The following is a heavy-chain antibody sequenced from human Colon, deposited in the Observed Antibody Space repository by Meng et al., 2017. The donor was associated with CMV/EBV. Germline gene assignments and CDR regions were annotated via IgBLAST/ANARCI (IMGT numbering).Heavy chain of an antibody. CDR3: ARDRDFVPQGGYYDMDV. Sequence: GESLKISCAASGFNFSRTAMRWVRQAPGKGLEWVANIKQDGSEKYYGDSVEGRFTISRDNAKNSLYLQMNSLRAEDTAVYYCARDRDFVPQGGYYDMDVWGQGTTVTVSS. CDR2: IKQDGSEK. J-gene: IGHJ6*02. D-gene: IGHD3-10*02. V-gene: IGHV3-7*01. CDR1: GFNFSRTA.